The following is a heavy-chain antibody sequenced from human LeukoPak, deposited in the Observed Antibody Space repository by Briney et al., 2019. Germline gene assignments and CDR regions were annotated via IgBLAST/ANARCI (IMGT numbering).Heavy chain of an antibody. V-gene: IGHV3-23*01. D-gene: IGHD3-22*01. CDR2: ISGSGGST. CDR1: GFTFSSYG. CDR3: ASNPTDYDSSGYYLFDY. Sequence: GGSLRLSCAASGFTFSSYGMSWVRQAPGKGLEWVSAISGSGGSTYYADSVKGRFTISRDNSKNTLYLQMNSLRAEDTAVYYCASNPTDYDSSGYYLFDYWGQGTLVTVSS. J-gene: IGHJ4*02.